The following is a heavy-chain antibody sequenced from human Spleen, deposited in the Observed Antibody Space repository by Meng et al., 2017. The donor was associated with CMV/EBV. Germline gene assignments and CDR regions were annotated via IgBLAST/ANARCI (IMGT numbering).Heavy chain of an antibody. D-gene: IGHD4-17*01. CDR3: ARQESSFSGDYLPDAFDI. Sequence: SETLSLTCTVSGGSISSSSYYWGWIRQPPGKGLEWIGSIYYIGSSDYNPSLNSRVTISVDTSKNQFSLNLNFVTAADTAVYYCARQESSFSGDYLPDAFDIWGQGTMVTV. CDR2: IYYIGSS. J-gene: IGHJ3*02. V-gene: IGHV4-39*07. CDR1: GGSISSSSYY.